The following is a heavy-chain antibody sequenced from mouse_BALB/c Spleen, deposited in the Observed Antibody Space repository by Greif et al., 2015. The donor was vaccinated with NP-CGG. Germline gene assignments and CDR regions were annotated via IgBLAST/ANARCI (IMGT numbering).Heavy chain of an antibody. J-gene: IGHJ2*01. CDR1: GYTFSSYW. CDR3: ARWDYYGSSYVECFDY. V-gene: IGHV1-9*01. D-gene: IGHD1-1*01. CDR2: ILPGSGST. Sequence: VQLQQSGAELMKPGASVKISCKATGYTFSSYWIGWVKQRPGHGLEWIGEILPGSGSTNYNEKFKGKATFTADTSSNAAYMQLSSLTSEDSAVYYCARWDYYGSSYVECFDYWGQGTTLTVSS.